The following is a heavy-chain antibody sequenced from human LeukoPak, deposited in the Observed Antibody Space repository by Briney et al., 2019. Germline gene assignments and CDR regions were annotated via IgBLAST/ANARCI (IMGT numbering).Heavy chain of an antibody. J-gene: IGHJ5*02. V-gene: IGHV3-30*02. CDR1: GFTFSSYG. CDR2: IRYDGSNK. CDR3: ARLERRAPGRFDP. D-gene: IGHD1-1*01. Sequence: GGSLRLSCAASGFTFSSYGMHWVRQAPGKGLEWVAFIRYDGSNKYYADSVKGRFTISRDNSKNTLYLQMNSLRAEDTAVYYCARLERRAPGRFDPWGQGTLVTVSS.